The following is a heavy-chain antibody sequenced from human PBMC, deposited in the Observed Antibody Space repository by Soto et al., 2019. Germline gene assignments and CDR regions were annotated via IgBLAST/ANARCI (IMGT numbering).Heavy chain of an antibody. Sequence: SETLSLTCAVYGGSFSGYYWIWIRQPPGKGLEWIGEINHSGSTNYNPSLKSRVTISVDTSKNQFSLKLSSVTAADTAVYYCARGSKVRGVIITGYYYSYMDVWGKGTTVTVS. CDR1: GGSFSGYY. V-gene: IGHV4-34*01. CDR2: INHSGST. CDR3: ARGSKVRGVIITGYYYSYMDV. J-gene: IGHJ6*03. D-gene: IGHD3-10*01.